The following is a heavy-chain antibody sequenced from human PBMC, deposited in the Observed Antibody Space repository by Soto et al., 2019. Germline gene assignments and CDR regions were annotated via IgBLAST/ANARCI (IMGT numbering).Heavy chain of an antibody. CDR2: INPNGGVT. J-gene: IGHJ6*03. D-gene: IGHD5-12*01. V-gene: IGHV1-2*04. CDR1: GDSFNDYY. CDR3: VRESGGATATLDYYYFYMDV. Sequence: QVQLVQSGAGVRKPGASVTVSCRSSGDSFNDYYIHWVRQAPGQGFEWMGWINPNGGVTKYAQKFQGWVSMTRDTSIRTVYMQLSRLRSDDTAVYYCVRESGGATATLDYYYFYMDVWGTGTTVTVSS.